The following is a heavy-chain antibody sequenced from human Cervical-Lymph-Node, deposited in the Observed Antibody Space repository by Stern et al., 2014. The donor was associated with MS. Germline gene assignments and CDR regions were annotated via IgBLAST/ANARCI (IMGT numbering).Heavy chain of an antibody. CDR3: ARTRRVSDFDY. V-gene: IGHV4-59*01. J-gene: IGHJ4*02. D-gene: IGHD3-22*01. Sequence: VQLQESGPGLVKPSETLSLTCTVSGGSISSYYWSWIRQPPEKGLEWIGYIYYSGSTNYNPSLKSRVTISVDTSKNQFSLKLSSVTAADTAVYYCARTRRVSDFDYWGQGTLVTVSS. CDR2: IYYSGST. CDR1: GGSISSYY.